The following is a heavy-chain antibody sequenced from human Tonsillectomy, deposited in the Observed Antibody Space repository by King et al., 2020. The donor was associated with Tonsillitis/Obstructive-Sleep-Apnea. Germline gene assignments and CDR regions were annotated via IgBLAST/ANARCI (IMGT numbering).Heavy chain of an antibody. D-gene: IGHD6-6*01. CDR2: VNSDGSST. Sequence: VQLVESGGGLVQPGGSLRLSCAASGFTFNNYWMHWVRQAPGKGLVWVSRVNSDGSSTTYADSVKGRFTISRDNAKNTLYLQRSSLRAEDTAVYYCAREDLPEYSSLSSSFDYWGQGTLVTVSS. V-gene: IGHV3-74*01. CDR1: GFTFNNYW. CDR3: AREDLPEYSSLSSSFDY. J-gene: IGHJ4*02.